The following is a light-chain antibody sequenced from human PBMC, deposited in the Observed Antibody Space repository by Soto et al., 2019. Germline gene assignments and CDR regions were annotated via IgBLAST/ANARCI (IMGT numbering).Light chain of an antibody. CDR2: SNN. Sequence: QSVLTQPPSASGTPGQRVTISCSGSSXNIGSNTVNWYQQLPGTAPKLLICSNNQRPSGVPDRFSGSKSGTSAALAISGLQSEYEADYYCAAWDDSLTGYVFGTGTKVTVL. J-gene: IGLJ1*01. CDR1: SXNIGSNT. CDR3: AAWDDSLTGYV. V-gene: IGLV1-44*01.